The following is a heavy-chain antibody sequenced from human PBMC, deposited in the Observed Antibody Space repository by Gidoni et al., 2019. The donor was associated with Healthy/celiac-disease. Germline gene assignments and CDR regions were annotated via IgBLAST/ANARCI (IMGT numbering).Heavy chain of an antibody. J-gene: IGHJ6*02. CDR1: GFTFSSYG. CDR3: ARDGAKGPIVLMVYATYGMDV. D-gene: IGHD2-8*01. V-gene: IGHV3-33*01. CDR2: IWYDGSNK. Sequence: QVQLVESGGGVVQPGRSLRLSCAASGFTFSSYGMHWVRQAPGKGLEWVAVIWYDGSNKYYADSVKGRFTISRDNSKNTLYLQMNSLRAEDTAVYYCARDGAKGPIVLMVYATYGMDVWGQGTTVTVSS.